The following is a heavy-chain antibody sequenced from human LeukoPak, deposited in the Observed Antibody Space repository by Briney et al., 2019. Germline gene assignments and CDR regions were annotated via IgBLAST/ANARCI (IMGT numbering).Heavy chain of an antibody. CDR2: IRSKAYGGTT. CDR3: TRRFIAARFDY. J-gene: IGHJ4*02. CDR1: GFTFGDYA. Sequence: GGSLRLSCTASGFTFGDYAMSWVRQAPGKGLEWVGFIRSKAYGGTTEYAASVKGRFTISRDDSKGIAYLQMNSLKTEDTAVYYCTRRFIAARFDYWGQGTLVTVSS. V-gene: IGHV3-49*04. D-gene: IGHD6-6*01.